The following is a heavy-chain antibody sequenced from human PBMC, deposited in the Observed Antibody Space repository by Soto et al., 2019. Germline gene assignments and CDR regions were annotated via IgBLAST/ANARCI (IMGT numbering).Heavy chain of an antibody. V-gene: IGHV4-31*02. CDR3: ARSGYSYGPNPLLY. D-gene: IGHD5-18*01. CDR2: IYSSGST. Sequence: SETLSLSWTVADGYSRSGGYYWSRIRQHTGKGLEWIGYIYSSGSTYYNPSLKSRVTISVDTSKNQFSLKLSSVTAADTAVYYCARSGYSYGPNPLLYWGQGSLVTVS. CDR1: DGYSRSGGYY. J-gene: IGHJ4*02.